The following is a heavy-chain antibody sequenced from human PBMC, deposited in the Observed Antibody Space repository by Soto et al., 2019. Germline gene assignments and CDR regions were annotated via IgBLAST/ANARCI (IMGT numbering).Heavy chain of an antibody. V-gene: IGHV3-30-3*01. CDR1: GFTFSSYA. Sequence: QVQLVESGGGVVQPGRSLRLSCAASGFTFSSYAMHWVRQTPGKGLEWVALISYDGSDKYYADSVKGRFTISRDNSKNTLYLQRNSLRAEDTAVYNRASKYSMTLVAPGYWGQGTLVNVSS. D-gene: IGHD3-22*01. J-gene: IGHJ4*02. CDR3: ASKYSMTLVAPGY. CDR2: ISYDGSDK.